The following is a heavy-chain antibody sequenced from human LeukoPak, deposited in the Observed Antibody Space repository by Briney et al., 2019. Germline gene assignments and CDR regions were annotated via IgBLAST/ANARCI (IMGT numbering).Heavy chain of an antibody. CDR3: ARDLTRIAVAGTGFGY. CDR2: ISSSSVYI. CDR1: GFTFSTYS. V-gene: IGHV3-21*01. Sequence: GGSLRLSCAASGFTFSTYSMNWVRQAPGKGLEWVSSISSSSVYIYYADSVKGRFTISRDNAKNSLYLQMNSLRAEDTAVYYCARDLTRIAVAGTGFGYWGQGTLVTVSS. D-gene: IGHD6-19*01. J-gene: IGHJ4*02.